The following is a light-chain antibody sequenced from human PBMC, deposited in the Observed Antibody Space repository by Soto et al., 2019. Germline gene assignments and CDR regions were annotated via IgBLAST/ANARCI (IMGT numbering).Light chain of an antibody. CDR3: QQYYDTRRT. CDR1: QSVLYSSNNKNY. CDR2: WAS. Sequence: DIVMTQSPDSLSVSLGERATINCKSSQSVLYSSNNKNYLAWYQQKPGQPPKLLIHWASTRESAVPDRFSGSGSGTDFTLTISSLQAEDVAVYYCQQYYDTRRTFGQGTKVEIK. V-gene: IGKV4-1*01. J-gene: IGKJ1*01.